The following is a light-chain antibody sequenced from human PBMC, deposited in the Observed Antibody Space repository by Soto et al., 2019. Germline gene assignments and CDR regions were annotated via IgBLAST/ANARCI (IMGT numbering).Light chain of an antibody. J-gene: IGKJ1*01. V-gene: IGKV3-15*01. CDR2: GAS. CDR1: QSVSSN. CDR3: QQYNNWPPWT. Sequence: EIVFTPAPDTLALSXVERATPSXXXSQSVSSNLAWYQQKPGQAPRLLIYGASTRATGIPARFSGSGSGTEFTLTISSLQSEDFAVYYCQQYNNWPPWTFGQGTKVDIK.